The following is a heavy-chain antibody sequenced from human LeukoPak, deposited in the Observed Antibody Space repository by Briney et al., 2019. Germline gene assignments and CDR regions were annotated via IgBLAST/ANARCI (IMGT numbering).Heavy chain of an antibody. D-gene: IGHD2-15*01. J-gene: IGHJ4*02. CDR1: GGSISSYY. Sequence: PSETLSLTCTVSGGSISSYYWSWIRQPPGKGLEWIGYIYYSGSTNYNPSLKSRVTISVDTSKNQFSLKLSSVTAADTAVYYCASRHCSGGGCYFAGADPFDYWGQGTLVTVSS. CDR2: IYYSGST. CDR3: ASRHCSGGGCYFAGADPFDY. V-gene: IGHV4-59*01.